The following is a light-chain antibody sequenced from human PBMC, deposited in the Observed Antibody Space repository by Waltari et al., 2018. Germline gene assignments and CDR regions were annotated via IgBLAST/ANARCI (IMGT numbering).Light chain of an antibody. Sequence: EIVLTQSPATLSLSPGERATLSCRASQSVSSYLAWYHQKPGQAPRLLIYDASTRATGIPARFSGSGSGTDFTLTISSLEPEDFAVYYCQQRSNWPITFGQGTRLEMK. J-gene: IGKJ5*01. CDR2: DAS. CDR1: QSVSSY. CDR3: QQRSNWPIT. V-gene: IGKV3-11*01.